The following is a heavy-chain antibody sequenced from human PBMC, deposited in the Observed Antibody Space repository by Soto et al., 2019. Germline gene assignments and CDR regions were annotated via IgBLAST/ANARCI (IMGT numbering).Heavy chain of an antibody. CDR1: GGSISSSNW. CDR2: IHHSGST. V-gene: IGHV4-4*02. CDR3: ARDGIAATGT. Sequence: QVQLQESGPGLVKPSGTLALTCAVSGGSISSSNWWSWVRQPPGKGLEWIGEIHHSGSTNYNPSLKGRVTISVDKSKNQFSLKMSSVTAADTAVYYCARDGIAATGTWGQGTLVTVSS. D-gene: IGHD6-13*01. J-gene: IGHJ4*02.